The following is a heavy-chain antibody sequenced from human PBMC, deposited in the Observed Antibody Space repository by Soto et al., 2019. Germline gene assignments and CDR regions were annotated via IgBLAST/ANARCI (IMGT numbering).Heavy chain of an antibody. V-gene: IGHV4-34*01. CDR1: GGSFSGYY. D-gene: IGHD2-2*01. CDR3: ARVPVYCSSTSCHPTSYYYYGMDV. Sequence: SETLSLTCAVYGGSFSGYYWSWIRQPPGKGLEWIGEINHSGSTNYNPSLKSRVTISVDTSKNQFSLKLSSVTAADTAVYYCARVPVYCSSTSCHPTSYYYYGMDVWGQGTTVTVSS. CDR2: INHSGST. J-gene: IGHJ6*02.